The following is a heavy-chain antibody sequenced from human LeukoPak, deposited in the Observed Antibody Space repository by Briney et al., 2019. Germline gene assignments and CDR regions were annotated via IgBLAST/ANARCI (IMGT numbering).Heavy chain of an antibody. CDR1: GFTFSSYA. D-gene: IGHD3-22*01. Sequence: GGSLRLSCAASGFTFSSYAMSWVRQAPGKGLEWVSAISGSGGSTYYADSVKGRFTISRDNSKNTLYLQMDSLRAEDTAVYYCAKAPYFYDSDGYYTDDYWGQGTLVTVSS. V-gene: IGHV3-23*01. CDR3: AKAPYFYDSDGYYTDDY. J-gene: IGHJ4*02. CDR2: ISGSGGST.